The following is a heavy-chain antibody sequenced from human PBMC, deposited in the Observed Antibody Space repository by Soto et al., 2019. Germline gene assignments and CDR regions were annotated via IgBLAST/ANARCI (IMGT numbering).Heavy chain of an antibody. CDR3: ARGNYSSSYYGVDV. V-gene: IGHV3-33*01. Sequence: QVQLVESGGGVVQPGRSLRLSCAASGFTFSSYGMQWVRQAPGKGLEWVAVIWYDGSNKYYADSVKGRFTISRDNSKNALYLPMNSLRAEDTAAYYCARGNYSSSYYGVDVWGQGTTVTVSS. D-gene: IGHD6-13*01. J-gene: IGHJ6*02. CDR2: IWYDGSNK. CDR1: GFTFSSYG.